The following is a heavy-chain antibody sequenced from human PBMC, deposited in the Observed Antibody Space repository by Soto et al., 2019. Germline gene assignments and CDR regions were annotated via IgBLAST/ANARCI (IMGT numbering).Heavy chain of an antibody. Sequence: GASVKVSCKASGYTFTSYDVNWVRRATGQGLEWMGWVNPNNGNTGYAQKFQGRVTMTRNTSISTAYMELSSLRSEDTAVYYCARPKFYDFWSGYWLYYYYMDAWGKGTTVNVAS. CDR3: ARPKFYDFWSGYWLYYYYMDA. CDR1: GYTFTSYD. V-gene: IGHV1-8*01. CDR2: VNPNNGNT. D-gene: IGHD3-3*01. J-gene: IGHJ6*03.